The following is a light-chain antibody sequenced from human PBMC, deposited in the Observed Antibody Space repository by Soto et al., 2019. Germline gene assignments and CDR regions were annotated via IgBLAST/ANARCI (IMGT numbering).Light chain of an antibody. J-gene: IGLJ3*02. CDR2: RND. V-gene: IGLV1-47*01. CDR3: AAWDDSLSGQGV. CDR1: SSNVGSNY. Sequence: QSVLTQPPSASGTPGQRVTISCSGSSSNVGSNYVYWYQHLPGTAPKLLIYRNDQRPSGVPDRFSGSTSGTSASLVIRGLRSEDEADYYCAAWDDSLSGQGVFGGGTKVTVL.